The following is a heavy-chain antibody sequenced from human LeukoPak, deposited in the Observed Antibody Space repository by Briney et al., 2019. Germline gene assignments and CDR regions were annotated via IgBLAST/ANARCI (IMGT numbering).Heavy chain of an antibody. V-gene: IGHV3-9*01. CDR2: ISWNSGSI. CDR1: GFTFDDYA. D-gene: IGHD3-22*01. CDR3: ARSRTFYYDTGGYE. J-gene: IGHJ4*02. Sequence: GRSLRLSCAASGFTFDDYAMHWVRQAPGKGLEWVSGISWNSGSIGYADSVKGRFTISRDNAKNSLYLQMNSLRAEDTALYYCARSRTFYYDTGGYEWGQGTLVTVSS.